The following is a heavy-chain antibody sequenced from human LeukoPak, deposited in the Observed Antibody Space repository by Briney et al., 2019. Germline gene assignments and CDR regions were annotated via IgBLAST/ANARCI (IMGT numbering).Heavy chain of an antibody. Sequence: SETLSLTCTVSGGSISSYYWSWIRQPPGKGLEWIGYIYYSGSTNYNPSLKSRATISVDTSKNQFSLKLSSVTAADTAVYYCARVRTPYGYYDMDVWGQGTRSPSP. J-gene: IGHJ6*02. CDR3: ARVRTPYGYYDMDV. D-gene: IGHD3-10*01. CDR2: IYYSGST. V-gene: IGHV4-59*01. CDR1: GGSISSYY.